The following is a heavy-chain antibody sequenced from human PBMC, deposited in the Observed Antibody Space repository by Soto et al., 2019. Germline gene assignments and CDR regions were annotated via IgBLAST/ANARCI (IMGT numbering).Heavy chain of an antibody. J-gene: IGHJ6*02. CDR2: INPNSGGT. CDR3: ARDYYSDFSGYYYYGMDV. Sequence: ASVKVSCKASGYTFTGYYMHCVRQAPGQGLEWMGWINPNSGGTNYAQKFQGWVTMTRDTSISTAYMELSRLRSDDTAVYYCARDYYSDFSGYYYYGMDVWGQGTTVTVSS. CDR1: GYTFTGYY. V-gene: IGHV1-2*04. D-gene: IGHD3-10*01.